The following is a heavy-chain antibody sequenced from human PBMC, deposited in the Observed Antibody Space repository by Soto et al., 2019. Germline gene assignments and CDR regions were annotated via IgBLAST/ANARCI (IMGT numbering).Heavy chain of an antibody. CDR2: ISYSGST. V-gene: IGHV4-39*01. J-gene: IGHJ4*02. CDR1: GGSISRSTYY. CDR3: ARILVDSSGYYSRYYFDY. Sequence: SETLSLTCTVSGGSISRSTYYWGWIRQPPGKGLEWIASISYSGSTYYYPSLKSRVTISVDTSKNQFSLKVNSVTAADTAVYYCARILVDSSGYYSRYYFDYWGQGTPVNV. D-gene: IGHD3-22*01.